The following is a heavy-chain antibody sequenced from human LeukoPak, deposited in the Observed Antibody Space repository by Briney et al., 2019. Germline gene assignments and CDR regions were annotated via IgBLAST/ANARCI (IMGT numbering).Heavy chain of an antibody. J-gene: IGHJ4*02. CDR2: IKHDGSEK. V-gene: IGHV3-7*01. D-gene: IGHD3-10*02. CDR1: GFTFSSYA. Sequence: GGSLRLSCAASGFTFSSYAMHWVRQAPGKGLEWVATIKHDGSEKDYVDSVKGRFTISRGNAKNSLYLQMNSLRAEDTAVYFCARTDLLFGELLNFDYWGQGTLVTVSS. CDR3: ARTDLLFGELLNFDY.